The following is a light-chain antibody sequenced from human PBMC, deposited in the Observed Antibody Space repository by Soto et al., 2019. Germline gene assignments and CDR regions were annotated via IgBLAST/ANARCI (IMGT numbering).Light chain of an antibody. CDR2: GAS. Sequence: EILMTQSPATLSVSPGERATLSCRATLRLSSSYFAWYQQKPGHAPRILIYGASSRAAGIPDRFTGSGSGTEFTLTIRRLEHEDFAVYFCQQHRTFGQGTKVDIK. J-gene: IGKJ1*01. CDR3: QQHRT. CDR1: LRLSSSY. V-gene: IGKV3-20*01.